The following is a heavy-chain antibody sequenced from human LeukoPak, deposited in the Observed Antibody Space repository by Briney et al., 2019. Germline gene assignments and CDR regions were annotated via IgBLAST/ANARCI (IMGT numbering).Heavy chain of an antibody. J-gene: IGHJ4*02. CDR3: ARVRRGYYSDY. V-gene: IGHV3-7*01. D-gene: IGHD3-22*01. CDR2: IKEDGSEK. CDR1: GFTFSDVW. Sequence: GGSLRLSCAASGFTFSDVWMSWVRQAPGKGLEWVANIKEDGSEKYYVESVKGRFTISRDNAKNSLFLQMNSLRAEDTAVYYCARVRRGYYSDYWGQGSLVTVSS.